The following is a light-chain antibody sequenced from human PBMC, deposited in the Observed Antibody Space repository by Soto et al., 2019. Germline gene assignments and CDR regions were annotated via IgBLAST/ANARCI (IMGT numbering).Light chain of an antibody. CDR1: SSNIGANP. CDR3: EAWDDSLYGAV. V-gene: IGLV1-44*01. Sequence: QSVLTQPPSASGTPGQRVTISCSGSSSNIGANPINWYQHLPGTAPKLLIYNNDQRPSGVPDRFSASKSGTSASLAISGLQSEDEAEYYCEAWDDSLYGAVLGGGTKLTVL. CDR2: NND. J-gene: IGLJ2*01.